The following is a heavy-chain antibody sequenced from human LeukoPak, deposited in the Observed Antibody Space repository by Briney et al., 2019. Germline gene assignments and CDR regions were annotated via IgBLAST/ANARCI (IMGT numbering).Heavy chain of an antibody. CDR1: GYNFANYW. CDR2: IKAGDSDT. CDR3: ARPPWSGYYSWGH. Sequence: GESLKISCKGSGYNFANYWIAWVRQMPGEGLEWMGIIKAGDSDTRYSPSFQGQVTISADKSISTAYLQWSSLKASDTAMYYCARPPWSGYYSWGHWGQGTLVTVSS. D-gene: IGHD3-3*01. V-gene: IGHV5-51*01. J-gene: IGHJ1*01.